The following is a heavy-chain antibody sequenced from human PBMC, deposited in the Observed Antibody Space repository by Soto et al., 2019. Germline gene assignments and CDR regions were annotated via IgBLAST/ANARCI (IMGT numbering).Heavy chain of an antibody. Sequence: QVRLVQSAAEVKKPGASVKVSCKASGYTFSSYGISWVRQAPGQGLEWMGWISGYNGNTNFAQNLQVRVTMTTDTPTRTPIMELRILISDDTAAYSCAIIADCSTTTCSFPLSFNLRGYYYFYGMHVWGQGTTVTVSS. J-gene: IGHJ6*02. V-gene: IGHV1-18*01. CDR3: AIIADCSTTTCSFPLSFNLRGYYYFYGMHV. CDR1: GYTFSSYG. CDR2: ISGYNGNT. D-gene: IGHD2-2*01.